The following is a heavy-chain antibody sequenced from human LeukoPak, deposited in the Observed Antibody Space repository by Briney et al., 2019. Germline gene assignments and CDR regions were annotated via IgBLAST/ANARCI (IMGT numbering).Heavy chain of an antibody. CDR2: ISDDGRTT. CDR3: TRLPLPDHY. CDR1: GFTFNSYG. Sequence: GGSLGLSCAASGFTFNSYGIHWVRQAPGKGLEWVAVISDDGRTTYYADSVKGRFTISRDNSKNTLYLQMNSLKTEDTAVYYCTRLPLPDHYWGQGTLVTVSS. J-gene: IGHJ4*02. V-gene: IGHV3-30*03.